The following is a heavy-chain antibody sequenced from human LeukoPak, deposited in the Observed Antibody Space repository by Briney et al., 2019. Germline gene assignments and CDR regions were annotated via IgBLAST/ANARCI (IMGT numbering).Heavy chain of an antibody. Sequence: SETLSLTCAVYGGSFSGYYWSWIRQPPGKGLEWIGEINHSGSTNYNPSLKSRVTISVDTSKNQFSLKLSSVTAADTAVYYCARGPVTKVWGQGTLVTVSS. CDR1: GGSFSGYY. CDR3: ARGPVTKV. J-gene: IGHJ4*02. D-gene: IGHD4-17*01. CDR2: INHSGST. V-gene: IGHV4-34*01.